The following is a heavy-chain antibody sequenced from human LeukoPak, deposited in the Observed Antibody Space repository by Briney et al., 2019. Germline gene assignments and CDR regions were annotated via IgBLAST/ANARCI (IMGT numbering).Heavy chain of an antibody. Sequence: SSETLSLTCTVSGGSISSSSYYWGWIRQPPGKGLEWIGSIYYSGSTYYNPSLKSRVTISVDTSKNQFSLKLSSVTAADTAVYYCARAVMWRWLQFLRGMGAFDIWGQGTMVTVSS. D-gene: IGHD5-24*01. CDR3: ARAVMWRWLQFLRGMGAFDI. V-gene: IGHV4-39*07. CDR1: GGSISSSSYY. CDR2: IYYSGST. J-gene: IGHJ3*02.